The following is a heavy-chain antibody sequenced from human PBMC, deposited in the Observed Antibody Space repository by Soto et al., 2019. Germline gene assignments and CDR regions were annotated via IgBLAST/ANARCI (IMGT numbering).Heavy chain of an antibody. CDR3: ARRAIGSSRAFDI. CDR2: ISDSGGIT. J-gene: IGHJ3*02. Sequence: LRLSCAASGFAFSSHPMSWVRQAPEKGLEWVSGISDSGGITYNADSVKGRFTISRDNSKNTLYLQMNSLRAEDTAVYYCARRAIGSSRAFDIWGQGTMVTVSS. D-gene: IGHD6-6*01. CDR1: GFAFSSHP. V-gene: IGHV3-23*01.